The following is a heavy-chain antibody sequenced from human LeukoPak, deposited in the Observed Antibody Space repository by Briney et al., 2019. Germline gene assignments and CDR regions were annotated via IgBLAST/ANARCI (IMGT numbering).Heavy chain of an antibody. CDR3: ARDLYCSGGSCYRLFDY. CDR2: ITAYNGNT. V-gene: IGHV1-18*01. D-gene: IGHD2-15*01. CDR1: GYTLTSYG. J-gene: IGHJ4*02. Sequence: ASVKVSCKASGYTLTSYGISWVRQAPGQGLEWMGWITAYNGNTNYAQKLQGRFTMTTDTSKNTAYMDLRRLRSDDTAVYYCARDLYCSGGSCYRLFDYWGQGTLVTVSS.